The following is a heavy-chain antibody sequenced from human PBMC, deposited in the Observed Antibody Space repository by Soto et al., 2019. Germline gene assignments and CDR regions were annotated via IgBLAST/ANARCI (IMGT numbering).Heavy chain of an antibody. CDR2: MNPNSGNT. CDR1: GYTFTSYD. CDR3: ATQRHAWDGYKYYFDY. V-gene: IGHV1-8*01. J-gene: IGHJ4*02. Sequence: QVQLVQSGAEVKKPGASVKVSCKASGYTFTSYDINWVRQATGQGLEWMGWMNPNSGNTGYAQKFQGRVTMTRNTXIXXAYMELSSLRSEDTAVYYCATQRHAWDGYKYYFDYWGQGTLVTVSS. D-gene: IGHD5-12*01.